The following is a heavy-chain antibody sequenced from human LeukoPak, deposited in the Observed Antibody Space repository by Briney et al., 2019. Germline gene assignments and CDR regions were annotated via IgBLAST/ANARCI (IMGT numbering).Heavy chain of an antibody. CDR2: ISYDGSIK. V-gene: IGHV3-30*18. Sequence: PGGSLRLSCAASGFTFSSYGMHWVRQAPGKGLEWVAVISYDGSIKYYADSVKGRFTISRDNSKNTLYLQMNSLRAEDTAVYYCAKGSITMIVVAPIQDWGQGTLVTVSS. CDR3: AKGSITMIVVAPIQD. J-gene: IGHJ4*02. CDR1: GFTFSSYG. D-gene: IGHD3-22*01.